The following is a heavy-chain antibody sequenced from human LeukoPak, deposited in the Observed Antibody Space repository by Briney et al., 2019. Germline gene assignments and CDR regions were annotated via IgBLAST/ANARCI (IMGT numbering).Heavy chain of an antibody. CDR2: IYSGGST. CDR1: GFTVSSNY. D-gene: IGHD1-26*01. Sequence: GGSLRLSCAASGFTVSSNYMSWVRQAPGKGLEWVSVIYSGGSTYYADSVKGRFTISRHNSKNTLYLQMNSLRAEDTAVYYCAREGVHSYSRSYEGYFDLWGRGTLVTVSS. CDR3: AREGVHSYSRSYEGYFDL. J-gene: IGHJ2*01. V-gene: IGHV3-53*04.